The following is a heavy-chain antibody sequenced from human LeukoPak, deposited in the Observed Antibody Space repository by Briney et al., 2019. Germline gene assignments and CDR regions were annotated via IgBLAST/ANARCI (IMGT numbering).Heavy chain of an antibody. CDR3: ARDSSGPFDY. D-gene: IGHD3-22*01. CDR2: IYSGGST. V-gene: IGHV3-66*02. J-gene: IGHJ4*02. Sequence: GGSLRLSCAASGFTVSSNCMSWVRQAPGKGLEWVSVIYSGGSTYYADSVKGRFTISRDNSKNTLYLQMNSLRAEDTAVYYCARDSSGPFDYWGQGTLVTVSS. CDR1: GFTVSSNC.